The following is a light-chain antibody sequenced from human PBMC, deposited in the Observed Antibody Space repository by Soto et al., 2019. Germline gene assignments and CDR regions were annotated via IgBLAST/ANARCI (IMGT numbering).Light chain of an antibody. V-gene: IGLV2-18*02. CDR1: SSDVGSYNR. CDR2: EVT. CDR3: TSYTSSRTWV. J-gene: IGLJ3*02. Sequence: QSALTQPPSVSGSPGQSVTISCTGTSSDVGSYNRVSWYQQPPGTAPKLMIYEVTNRPSGVPNRFSASKSGNTASLTISGLQAEDVADYYCTSYTSSRTWVFGGGTNLTVL.